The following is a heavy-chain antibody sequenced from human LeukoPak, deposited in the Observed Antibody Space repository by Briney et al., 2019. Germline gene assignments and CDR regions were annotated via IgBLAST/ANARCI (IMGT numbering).Heavy chain of an antibody. J-gene: IGHJ6*02. CDR3: VRDPSGWGMDV. Sequence: TGGSLRLSCAASGFTFSTYDMHWVRQVTGKGLEWVSAIGKAGDTHYPGSVKGRFTVSRENAKNSLYLQMNSLRVEDTAVYYCVRDPSGWGMDVWGQGTTVTVSS. D-gene: IGHD6-19*01. CDR2: IGKAGDT. V-gene: IGHV3-13*01. CDR1: GFTFSTYD.